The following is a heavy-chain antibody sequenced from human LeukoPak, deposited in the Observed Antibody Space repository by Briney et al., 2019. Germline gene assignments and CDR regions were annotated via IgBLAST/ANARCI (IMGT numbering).Heavy chain of an antibody. Sequence: ASVKVSCKASGGTFSSYAISWVRQAPGQGLEWMGGIIPIFGTANYAQKFQGRVTITADESTSTAYMELSSLRSDDTAVYYCALYGSGTIDYWGQGTLVTVSS. D-gene: IGHD3-10*01. CDR2: IIPIFGTA. V-gene: IGHV1-69*13. CDR1: GGTFSSYA. J-gene: IGHJ4*02. CDR3: ALYGSGTIDY.